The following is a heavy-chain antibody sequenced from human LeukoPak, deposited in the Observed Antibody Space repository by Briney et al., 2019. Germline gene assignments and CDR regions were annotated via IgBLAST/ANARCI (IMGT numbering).Heavy chain of an antibody. CDR3: AKDRALYGDYGYYFDF. Sequence: GGSLRLSCAASGFTFSSYSMNWVRQAPGKGLEWVSAISGSAGSTHYADSVKGRLTISRDNSKNTLYLQMNSLRAEDTAVYYCAKDRALYGDYGYYFDFWGQGALVTVSS. CDR1: GFTFSSYS. J-gene: IGHJ4*02. CDR2: ISGSAGST. D-gene: IGHD4-17*01. V-gene: IGHV3-23*01.